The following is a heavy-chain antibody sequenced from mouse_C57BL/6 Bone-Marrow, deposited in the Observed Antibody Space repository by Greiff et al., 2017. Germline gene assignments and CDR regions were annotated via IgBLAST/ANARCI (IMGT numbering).Heavy chain of an antibody. J-gene: IGHJ3*01. CDR3: VRECLRGFAY. V-gene: IGHV10-3*01. D-gene: IGHD2-2*01. Sequence: EVKLVESGGGLVQPKGSLKLSCAASGFTFNTYAMHWVRQAPGKGVEWVARIRSKSNNYATYYADSVKDRFTISRDESQSMLYLQMNNLKTEDTAMYYCVRECLRGFAYWGQGTLVTVSA. CDR2: IRSKSNNYAT. CDR1: GFTFNTYA.